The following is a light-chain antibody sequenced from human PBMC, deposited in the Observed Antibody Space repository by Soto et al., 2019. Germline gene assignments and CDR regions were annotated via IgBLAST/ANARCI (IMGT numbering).Light chain of an antibody. CDR1: PSVTNF. CDR3: QQRNIWPPVT. J-gene: IGKJ5*01. V-gene: IGKV3-11*01. CDR2: GAF. Sequence: TQSPATLSLSPGERATLSCSASPSVTNFLAWYQQKPGQAPRLLIYGAFNRATGIPARFSGSGSGTDFTLAISSLEPEDSAIYYCQQRNIWPPVTFGQGTRLEIK.